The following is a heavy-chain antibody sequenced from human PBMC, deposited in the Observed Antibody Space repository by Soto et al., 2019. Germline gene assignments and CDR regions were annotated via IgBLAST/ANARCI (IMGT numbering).Heavy chain of an antibody. Sequence: QVQLVESGGGVVQPGRSLRLSCAASGFTFSGYGMHWVRQAPGKGLEWVAVIWYDGSNKYYADSVKGRFTISRDNSKNTLYLQMNSLRAEDTAVYYCARDRSRFGDYFDLWGQGTLVTVSS. CDR3: ARDRSRFGDYFDL. V-gene: IGHV3-33*01. J-gene: IGHJ4*02. CDR1: GFTFSGYG. D-gene: IGHD3-10*01. CDR2: IWYDGSNK.